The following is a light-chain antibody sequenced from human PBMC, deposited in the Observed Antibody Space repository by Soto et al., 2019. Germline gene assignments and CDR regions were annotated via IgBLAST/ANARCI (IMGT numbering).Light chain of an antibody. Sequence: EIVLTQSPATLSLSPGEGATLSCRASQSISSHLAWYQQKPGQAPRLLMYDASNRATGIPARFSGSGSGTDFTHAISSLAPEDFAVYYCQQRPNWPHTFGGGTKVEIK. CDR1: QSISSH. J-gene: IGKJ4*01. CDR3: QQRPNWPHT. V-gene: IGKV3-11*01. CDR2: DAS.